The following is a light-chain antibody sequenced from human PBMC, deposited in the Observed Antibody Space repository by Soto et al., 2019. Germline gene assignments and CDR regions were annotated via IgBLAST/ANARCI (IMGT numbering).Light chain of an antibody. CDR3: QQYNSYPRP. Sequence: DIQMTQSPSSLSASVGDRVTSPGRGGRGLGTWLAWFQQKPEKALKSLIYPASSLQSGVPSRFSGSGSGTDFTLTISSLQPEDFATYYCQQYNSYPRPFGGGTKVEIK. V-gene: IGKV1D-16*02. CDR2: PAS. J-gene: IGKJ4*01. CDR1: RGLGTW.